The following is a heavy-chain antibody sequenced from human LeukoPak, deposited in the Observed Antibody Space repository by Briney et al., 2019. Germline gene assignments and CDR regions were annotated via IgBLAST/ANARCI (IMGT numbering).Heavy chain of an antibody. D-gene: IGHD5-12*01. J-gene: IGHJ4*02. CDR2: IRYDGSNK. CDR3: AKDGAWLRFDD. Sequence: GGSLRLSCAASGFTFSSYAMHWVRQAPGKGLEWVSFIRYDGSNKYYADSVKGRFTISRDNSKNTLYLQMNNLRAEDTAVYYCAKDGAWLRFDDWGQGILVTVSS. V-gene: IGHV3-30*02. CDR1: GFTFSSYA.